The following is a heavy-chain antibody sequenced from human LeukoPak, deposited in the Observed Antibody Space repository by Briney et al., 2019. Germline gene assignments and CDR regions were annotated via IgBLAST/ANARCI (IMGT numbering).Heavy chain of an antibody. V-gene: IGHV4-38-2*02. CDR1: GYSITSGYY. D-gene: IGHD3-10*01. J-gene: IGHJ4*02. CDR3: ARGYGSGTAFDY. CDR2: IYHSGST. Sequence: SETLSLTCTVSGYSITSGYYWGWIRQPPGKGLEWIGSIYHSGSTYNNPSLKSRVTISVGTSKNQFSLNLSSVTAADTAVYYCARGYGSGTAFDYWGQGTLVTVSS.